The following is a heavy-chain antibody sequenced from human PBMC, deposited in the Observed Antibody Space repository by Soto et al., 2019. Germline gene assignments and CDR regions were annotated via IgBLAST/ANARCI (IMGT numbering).Heavy chain of an antibody. V-gene: IGHV1-69*05. Sequence: ASVKVSCKASGGTFSSYAISWVRQAPGQGLEWMGGIIPIFGTANYAQKFQGRVTMTSDTSTSTVYMELSSLRSEDTAVHYCARGYYDSVAWGQGTLVTVSS. CDR2: IIPIFGTA. CDR1: GGTFSSYA. D-gene: IGHD3-22*01. CDR3: ARGYYDSVA. J-gene: IGHJ5*02.